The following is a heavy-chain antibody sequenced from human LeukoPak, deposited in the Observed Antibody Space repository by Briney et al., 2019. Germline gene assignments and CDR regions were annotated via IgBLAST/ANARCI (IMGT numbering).Heavy chain of an antibody. V-gene: IGHV3-23*01. CDR3: AKCLPPYVGNSLFDY. D-gene: IGHD3-16*01. J-gene: IGHJ4*02. Sequence: GGSLRLSCAASGFTFSSYAMSWVRQAPGKGLEWVSGISGSGGSTYYADSVKGRSTMSRDNSKNTLYLQMNSLRAEDTAVYYCAKCLPPYVGNSLFDYWGQGTLVTVSS. CDR1: GFTFSSYA. CDR2: ISGSGGST.